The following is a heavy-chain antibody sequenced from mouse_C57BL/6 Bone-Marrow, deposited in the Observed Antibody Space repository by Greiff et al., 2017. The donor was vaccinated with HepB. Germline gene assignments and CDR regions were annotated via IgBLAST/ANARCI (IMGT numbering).Heavy chain of an antibody. CDR2: IRSKSNNYAT. CDR1: GFSFNTYA. V-gene: IGHV10-1*01. CDR3: VVTTVVAMDYYAMDY. J-gene: IGHJ4*01. D-gene: IGHD1-1*01. Sequence: EVKLMESGGGLVQPKGSLKLSCAASGFSFNTYAMNWVRQAPGKGLEWVARIRSKSNNYATYYADSVKDRFTISRDDSESMLYLQMNNLKTEDTAMYYCVVTTVVAMDYYAMDYWGQGTSVTVSS.